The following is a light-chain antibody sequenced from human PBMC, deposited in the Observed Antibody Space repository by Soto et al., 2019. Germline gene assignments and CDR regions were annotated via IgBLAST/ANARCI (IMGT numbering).Light chain of an antibody. J-gene: IGKJ2*01. CDR1: RSFACSY. CDR3: QQYGSSPPYT. Sequence: EIGLTQSPGTLSLSPGERATLSCRASRSFACSYLVWYQQKPGQAPSLLIYAASSRATGIPDRFSGSGSGTDFTLTISRLEPEDSAVYYCQQYGSSPPYTFGQGTKLEI. V-gene: IGKV3-20*01. CDR2: AAS.